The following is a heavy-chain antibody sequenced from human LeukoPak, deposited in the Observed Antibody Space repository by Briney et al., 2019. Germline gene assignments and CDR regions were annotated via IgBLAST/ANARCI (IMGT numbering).Heavy chain of an antibody. CDR3: TRVPASQLFFDS. CDR1: GLTFGDYA. J-gene: IGHJ4*02. D-gene: IGHD2-2*01. V-gene: IGHV3-49*03. CDR2: IRSKAYGGTT. Sequence: PGGSLRLSCTVSGLTFGDYAMSWFRQAPGKGLAWEGFIRSKAYGGTTEYAASVKGRFTISRDDSKSIAYLQMNSLKTEDTAVYYCTRVPASQLFFDSWGPGTLVTVSS.